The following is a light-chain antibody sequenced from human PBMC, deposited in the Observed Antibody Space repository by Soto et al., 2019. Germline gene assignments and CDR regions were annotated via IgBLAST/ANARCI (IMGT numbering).Light chain of an antibody. CDR3: QSYDSSLSGWV. J-gene: IGLJ3*02. V-gene: IGLV1-40*01. CDR2: GNS. Sequence: QLVLTQPPSVSGAPGQRVTISCTGSSSNIGAGYDVHWYQQLPGTAPKLLSYGNSNRPSGVPDRFSGSKSGTSASLAITGLQAEDEADYYCQSYDSSLSGWVFGGGTQLTVL. CDR1: SSNIGAGYD.